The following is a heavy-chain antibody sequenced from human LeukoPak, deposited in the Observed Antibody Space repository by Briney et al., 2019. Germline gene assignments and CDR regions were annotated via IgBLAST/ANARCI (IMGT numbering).Heavy chain of an antibody. CDR3: AKLPGRLVGATPGFDY. CDR2: INQDGSDK. CDR1: GFTFSNYW. V-gene: IGHV3-7*05. Sequence: GGSLRLSCAASGFTFSNYWMTWVRQAPGKGLEWVANINQDGSDKNYVDSVKGRFTISRDNAMNSLYLQMNSLRAEDTAVYYCAKLPGRLVGATPGFDYWGQGTLVTVSS. J-gene: IGHJ4*02. D-gene: IGHD1-26*01.